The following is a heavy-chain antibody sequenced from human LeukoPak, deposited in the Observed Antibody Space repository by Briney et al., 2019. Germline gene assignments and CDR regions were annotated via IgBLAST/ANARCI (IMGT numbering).Heavy chain of an antibody. V-gene: IGHV1-46*01. D-gene: IGHD6-13*01. CDR1: GYTFTSCY. J-gene: IGHJ6*02. CDR2: INPSGGST. CDR3: ASLPLAAAGNYYYGMDV. Sequence: ASVKVSCKASGYTFTSCYMHWVRQAPGQGLEWMGIINPSGGSTSYAQKFQGRVTMTRDTSTSTVYMELNSLRSEDTAVYYCASLPLAAAGNYYYGMDVWGQGTTVTVSS.